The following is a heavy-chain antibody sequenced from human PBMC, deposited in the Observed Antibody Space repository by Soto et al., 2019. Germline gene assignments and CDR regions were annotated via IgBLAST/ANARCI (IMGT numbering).Heavy chain of an antibody. Sequence: SETLSLTCTVSGGSISSYYWSWIRQPPGKGLEWIGYIYYSGSTNYNPSLKSRVTISVDTSKNQFSLKLSSVTAADTAVYFCAKDGVDHNSVWDPFDIWGQGTLVTVSS. CDR2: IYYSGST. V-gene: IGHV4-59*01. CDR1: GGSISSYY. D-gene: IGHD2-15*01. CDR3: AKDGVDHNSVWDPFDI. J-gene: IGHJ3*02.